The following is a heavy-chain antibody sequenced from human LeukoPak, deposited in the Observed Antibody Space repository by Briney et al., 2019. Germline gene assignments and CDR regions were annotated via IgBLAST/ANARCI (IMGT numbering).Heavy chain of an antibody. Sequence: SETLSLTCTVSGRSISSYYWSWIRQPPGKGLEWIGYIYYSGSTNYNPSLKRRVTISVDTSKNQFSLKLSSVTAADTAVYYCARVAGTGFYYFDYWGQGTLVTVSS. J-gene: IGHJ4*02. CDR3: ARVAGTGFYYFDY. CDR2: IYYSGST. V-gene: IGHV4-59*01. D-gene: IGHD6-13*01. CDR1: GRSISSYY.